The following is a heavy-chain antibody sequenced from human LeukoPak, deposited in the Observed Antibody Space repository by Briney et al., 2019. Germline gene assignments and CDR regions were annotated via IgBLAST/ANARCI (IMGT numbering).Heavy chain of an antibody. D-gene: IGHD3-22*01. CDR1: GFTFSNYW. CDR2: INSDGSST. CDR3: ARGDSSGYFGVVDY. V-gene: IGHV3-74*01. Sequence: GGSLRLSCAASGFTFSNYWLHWVRQAPGKGLGWVSRINSDGSSTSYADSVKGRYTISRDNAKNTLYLQMTSLRAEDTAVYYCARGDSSGYFGVVDYWGQGTLVTVSS. J-gene: IGHJ4*02.